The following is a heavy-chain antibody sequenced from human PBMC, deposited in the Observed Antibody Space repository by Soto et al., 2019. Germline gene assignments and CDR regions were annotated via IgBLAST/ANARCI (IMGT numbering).Heavy chain of an antibody. J-gene: IGHJ4*02. CDR3: AREVGYYSATRRNLYFDY. D-gene: IGHD2-2*01. CDR1: GGSISSSNW. Sequence: SETLSLTCAVSGGSISSSNWWSWVRQPPGKGLEWIGEIYHSGSTNSNPSLRTRAVISIDTSKTQFSLNLTSVTSADTAFHYCAREVGYYSATRRNLYFDYWGPGILVTGSS. V-gene: IGHV4-4*02. CDR2: IYHSGST.